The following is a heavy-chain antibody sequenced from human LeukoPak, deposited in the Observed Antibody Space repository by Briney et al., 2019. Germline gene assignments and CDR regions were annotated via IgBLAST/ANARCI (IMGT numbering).Heavy chain of an antibody. J-gene: IGHJ5*01. V-gene: IGHV3-23*01. D-gene: IGHD3-22*01. Sequence: GGSLRLSCAASGFTFNIYAMSWVRQAQGKGLEWVSSITSSGDATFHADSVKDRFTISRDNSKSTLYLQMSRLRVEDTAVYYCAKDRPNYHESNGHYYRLNGDSWGQGTLVTVSS. CDR1: GFTFNIYA. CDR2: ITSSGDAT. CDR3: AKDRPNYHESNGHYYRLNGDS.